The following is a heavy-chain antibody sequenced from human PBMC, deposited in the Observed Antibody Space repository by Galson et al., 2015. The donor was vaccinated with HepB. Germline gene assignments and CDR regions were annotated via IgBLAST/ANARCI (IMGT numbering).Heavy chain of an antibody. CDR3: TITTMIVVASPRGAFDI. D-gene: IGHD3-22*01. CDR2: IRSKAYGGTT. J-gene: IGHJ3*02. V-gene: IGHV3-49*03. Sequence: SLRLSCAASGFTFGDYAMSWFRQAPGKGLEWVGFIRSKAYGGTTEYAASVKGRFTISRDDSKSIAYLQMNSLKTEDTAVYYCTITTMIVVASPRGAFDIWGQGTMVTVSS. CDR1: GFTFGDYA.